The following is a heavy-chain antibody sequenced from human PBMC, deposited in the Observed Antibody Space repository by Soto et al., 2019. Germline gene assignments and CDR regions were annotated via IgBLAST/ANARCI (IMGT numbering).Heavy chain of an antibody. CDR3: THRLVGSGQGY. V-gene: IGHV2-5*01. J-gene: IGHJ4*02. Sequence: QITLEETGPPLVKPTQTLTLTCTFSGFSLTTGRVGVGWIRQPPGKALEWLAVIHWNDDNHYSPSLKSRLTITKETSKNPGVLTLTNMEPVDTATYYCTHRLVGSGQGYWGQGTLVTVSS. D-gene: IGHD2-15*01. CDR2: IHWNDDN. CDR1: GFSLTTGRVG.